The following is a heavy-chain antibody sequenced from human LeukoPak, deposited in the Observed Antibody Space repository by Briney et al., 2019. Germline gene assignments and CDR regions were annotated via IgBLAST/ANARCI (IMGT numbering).Heavy chain of an antibody. CDR2: IYYSGST. D-gene: IGHD4-17*01. Sequence: SETLSLTCTVSGGSVSSGSYYWSWIRQHPGKGLEWIGYIYYSGSTYYNPSLKSRVTISVDTSKNQFSLKLSSVTAADTAVYYCARDPGDFLDYWGQGTLVTVSS. CDR1: GGSVSSGSYY. V-gene: IGHV4-31*03. J-gene: IGHJ4*02. CDR3: ARDPGDFLDY.